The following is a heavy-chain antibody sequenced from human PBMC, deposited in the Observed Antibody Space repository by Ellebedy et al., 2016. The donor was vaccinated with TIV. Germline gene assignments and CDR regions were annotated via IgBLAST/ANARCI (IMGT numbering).Heavy chain of an antibody. V-gene: IGHV3-74*01. CDR2: INSDGSST. Sequence: GESLKISCAASGFTFSSYWMHWVRQAPGKGLVWVSRINSDGSSTSYADSVKGRFPISRDNAKNTLYLQMNSLRAEDTAVYYCARVVIAAASRWFDPWGQGTLVTVSS. CDR1: GFTFSSYW. CDR3: ARVVIAAASRWFDP. D-gene: IGHD6-13*01. J-gene: IGHJ5*02.